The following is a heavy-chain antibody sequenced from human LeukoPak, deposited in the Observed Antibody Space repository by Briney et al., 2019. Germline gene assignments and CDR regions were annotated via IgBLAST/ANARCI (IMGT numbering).Heavy chain of an antibody. Sequence: SETLSLACALYGGSFSGYYWSWIRQPPGKGLEWIGEINHSGSTNYNPSLKSRVTISVDTSKNQFSLKLGSVTAADTAVYYCARRRYSLDPWGQGTLVTVSS. J-gene: IGHJ5*02. CDR3: ARRRYSLDP. V-gene: IGHV4-34*01. CDR1: GGSFSGYY. CDR2: INHSGST. D-gene: IGHD1-1*01.